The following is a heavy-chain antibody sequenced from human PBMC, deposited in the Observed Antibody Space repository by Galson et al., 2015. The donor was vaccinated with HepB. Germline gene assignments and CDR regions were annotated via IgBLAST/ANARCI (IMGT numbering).Heavy chain of an antibody. CDR3: ARDLKASGAHYDSSGYFHEY. Sequence: SLRLSCATSGFTFSSHDMHWVRQVTGKGLEWVSSVAGPGDTHYADSVKGRFTVSRANSKNTLYLQMNSLRAEDTAVYYCARDLKASGAHYDSSGYFHEYWGQGTLVTVSS. V-gene: IGHV3-13*01. CDR2: VAGPGDT. J-gene: IGHJ4*02. CDR1: GFTFSSHD. D-gene: IGHD3-22*01.